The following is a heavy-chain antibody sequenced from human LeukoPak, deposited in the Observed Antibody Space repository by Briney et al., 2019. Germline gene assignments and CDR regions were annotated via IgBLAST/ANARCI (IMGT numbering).Heavy chain of an antibody. Sequence: GGSLRLSCAASGFTFSSYAMSWVRQAPGKGLGWVSAISGSGGSTYCADSVKGRFTISRDNSKNTLYLQMNSLRAEDTAVYYCAKAKPEWEQNQGIDYWGQGTLVTVSS. D-gene: IGHD1-26*01. V-gene: IGHV3-23*01. J-gene: IGHJ4*02. CDR3: AKAKPEWEQNQGIDY. CDR1: GFTFSSYA. CDR2: ISGSGGST.